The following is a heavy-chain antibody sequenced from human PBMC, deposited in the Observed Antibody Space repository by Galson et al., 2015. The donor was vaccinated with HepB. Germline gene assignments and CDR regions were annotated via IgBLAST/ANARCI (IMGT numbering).Heavy chain of an antibody. D-gene: IGHD3-16*01. J-gene: IGHJ4*02. CDR2: IWKDGTNK. CDR3: VREVRNGGYYFDY. V-gene: IGHV3-33*01. CDR1: EFIFSDYG. Sequence: SLRLSCAASEFIFSDYGMHWVRQAPGKGLEWVALIWKDGTNKYYADSVKGRFTISRDNSENTLYLQMNSLRAEDSAVYYCVREVRNGGYYFDYWGQGTQVTVST.